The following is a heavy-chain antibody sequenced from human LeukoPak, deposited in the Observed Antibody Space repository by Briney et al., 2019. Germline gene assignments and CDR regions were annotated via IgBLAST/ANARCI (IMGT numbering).Heavy chain of an antibody. CDR1: GFNFHRYT. Sequence: GGSLRLSCATSGFNFHRYTIHWVRQAPGKGLEWVSLAGWAGGTTYYSDSVRGRFTISRDSGRNSVYLQMNSLTTDDTAFYFCAKELDTMFFDYWGQGALVTVSS. J-gene: IGHJ4*02. CDR3: AKELDTMFFDY. V-gene: IGHV3-43*01. D-gene: IGHD3-10*02. CDR2: AGWAGGTT.